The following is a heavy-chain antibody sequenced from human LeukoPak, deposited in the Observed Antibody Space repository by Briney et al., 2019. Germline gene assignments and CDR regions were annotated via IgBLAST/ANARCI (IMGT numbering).Heavy chain of an antibody. J-gene: IGHJ5*02. Sequence: GGSLRLSCAASGFTCSSYGMHWVRQAPGKGLEWVAVISYDGSNKYYADSVKGRFTISRDNSKNTLYLQMNSLRAEDTAVYYCTRGDDGGFSWGQGTLVTVSS. D-gene: IGHD4-23*01. CDR2: ISYDGSNK. V-gene: IGHV3-30*03. CDR1: GFTCSSYG. CDR3: TRGDDGGFS.